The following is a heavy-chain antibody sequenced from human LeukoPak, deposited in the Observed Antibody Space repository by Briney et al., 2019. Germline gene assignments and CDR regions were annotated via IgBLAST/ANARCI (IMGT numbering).Heavy chain of an antibody. J-gene: IGHJ3*02. Sequence: PGGSLRLSCAASGVTFSTNNMHWVRQAPGKGLECVSFIRGSSSDTQYADSVKGRFTISRDIGRAALYLQMNSLRDEDTAVYYCARGGGRSYSDAFDIWDQGTVVTVSS. V-gene: IGHV3-48*02. D-gene: IGHD1-26*01. CDR2: IRGSSSDT. CDR1: GVTFSTNN. CDR3: ARGGGRSYSDAFDI.